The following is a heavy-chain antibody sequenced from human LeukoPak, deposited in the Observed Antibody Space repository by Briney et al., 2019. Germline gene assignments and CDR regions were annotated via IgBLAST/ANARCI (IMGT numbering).Heavy chain of an antibody. V-gene: IGHV3-7*01. CDR2: IKQDGSEK. CDR1: GFTFSSYW. D-gene: IGHD3-10*01. J-gene: IGHJ4*02. Sequence: GGSLRLSRAGSGFTFSSYWMSWVRQAPGKGLEWVADIKQDGSEKYYVDSVKGRFSISRDNAKNSLYLQMNSLRAEDTAVFYCARVPFTTAYYGSVTFYGFDYWGQGTLVTVSS. CDR3: ARVPFTTAYYGSVTFYGFDY.